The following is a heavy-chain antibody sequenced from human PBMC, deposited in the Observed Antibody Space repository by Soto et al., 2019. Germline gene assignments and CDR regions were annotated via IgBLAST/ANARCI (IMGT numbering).Heavy chain of an antibody. CDR2: ISGSGGST. J-gene: IGHJ4*02. D-gene: IGHD3-3*01. Sequence: GGSLRLSCAASGFTFSSYAMSWVRQAPGKGLEWVSAISGSGGSTYYADSVKGRFTISRDNSKNTLYLQMNSLRAEDTAVYYYAKTISRYYDFWSGSYDYWGPGTLVTVSS. V-gene: IGHV3-23*01. CDR1: GFTFSSYA. CDR3: AKTISRYYDFWSGSYDY.